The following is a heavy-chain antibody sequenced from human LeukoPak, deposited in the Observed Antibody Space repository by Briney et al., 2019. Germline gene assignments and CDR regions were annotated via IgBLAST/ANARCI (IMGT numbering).Heavy chain of an antibody. J-gene: IGHJ5*02. Sequence: SVKVSCKASGFTFTSSGVQWVRQARGQRLEWIGWIVVGSGDTNYAQKFQDRVTITRDMSTSTAYMELSSLRPEDTAVYYCAAEGSYYYDSSGYYQTWFDPWGQGTLITVSS. D-gene: IGHD3-22*01. CDR2: IVVGSGDT. CDR3: AAEGSYYYDSSGYYQTWFDP. CDR1: GFTFTSSG. V-gene: IGHV1-58*01.